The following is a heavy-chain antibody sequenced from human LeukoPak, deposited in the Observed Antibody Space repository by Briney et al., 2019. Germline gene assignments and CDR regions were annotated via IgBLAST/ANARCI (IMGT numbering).Heavy chain of an antibody. D-gene: IGHD2-2*01. CDR3: AKTTRYCSSTSCSDY. Sequence: PGGSLRLSCAASGFTFSSYAMSWVRQAPGKGLEWVSAISGSGGSTYYADSVKGRFTISRDNSKNTLYLQMNSLRAEDTAVYYCAKTTRYCSSTSCSDYWGQGTLVSVSS. CDR2: ISGSGGST. V-gene: IGHV3-23*01. J-gene: IGHJ4*02. CDR1: GFTFSSYA.